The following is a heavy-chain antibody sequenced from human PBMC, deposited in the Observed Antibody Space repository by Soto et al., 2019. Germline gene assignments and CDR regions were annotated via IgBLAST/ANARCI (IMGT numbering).Heavy chain of an antibody. V-gene: IGHV3-30*18. J-gene: IGHJ4*02. CDR1: GFTFSSYA. CDR2: ISYDGSDK. D-gene: IGHD3-16*02. CDR3: AKALGELSPESYDY. Sequence: ESGGGVVQPGRSLRLSCAASGFTFSSYAMHWGRQAPGKGLEWVAVISYDGSDKYYADSVKGRFTISRDNSKNTLNLQMNSLRADDTAVYYCAKALGELSPESYDYWGQGTLIGDSS.